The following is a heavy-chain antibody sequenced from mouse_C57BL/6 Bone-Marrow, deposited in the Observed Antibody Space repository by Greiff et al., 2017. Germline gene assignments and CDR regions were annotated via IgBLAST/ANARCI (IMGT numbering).Heavy chain of an antibody. J-gene: IGHJ1*03. D-gene: IGHD2-10*01. Sequence: VQLQQPGAELVKPGASVKMSCTASGYTFTSYWITWVKQRPGQGLEWIGDIYPGSGSTNYHEKFKSKATLTVDTSSSTAYMQLSSLTSEGSAVYYCARPYCGNYWYFDVWGTGTTVTVSS. V-gene: IGHV1-55*01. CDR3: ARPYCGNYWYFDV. CDR1: GYTFTSYW. CDR2: IYPGSGST.